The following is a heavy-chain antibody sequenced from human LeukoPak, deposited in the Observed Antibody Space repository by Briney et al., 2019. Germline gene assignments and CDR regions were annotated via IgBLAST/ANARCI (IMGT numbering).Heavy chain of an antibody. CDR3: AKQLTAGGYYFDY. Sequence: GGSLRLSCAASGFTFSTYTMAWVRQAPGGGLEWVSGISDNGGRTYYADSVKGRFAISRDDSKSTLYLQMNSLRAEDTAVYYCAKQLTAGGYYFDYWGQGTLVTVSS. CDR1: GFTFSTYT. V-gene: IGHV3-23*01. CDR2: ISDNGGRT. D-gene: IGHD6-13*01. J-gene: IGHJ4*02.